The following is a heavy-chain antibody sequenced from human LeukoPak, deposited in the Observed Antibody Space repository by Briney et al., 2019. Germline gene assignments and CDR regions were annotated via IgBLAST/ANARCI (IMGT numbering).Heavy chain of an antibody. CDR3: ARGAAYYDPYYFDY. V-gene: IGHV1-69*05. J-gene: IGHJ4*02. Sequence: SVKLSCKASRGTFSSYAISWVRQAPGQGLEWMGGIIPIFGTANYAQRFRGRVTITTDDSTTTAYMELSSLRSEDTALYFCARGAAYYDPYYFDYWGQGTLVTVSS. D-gene: IGHD3-16*01. CDR2: IIPIFGTA. CDR1: RGTFSSYA.